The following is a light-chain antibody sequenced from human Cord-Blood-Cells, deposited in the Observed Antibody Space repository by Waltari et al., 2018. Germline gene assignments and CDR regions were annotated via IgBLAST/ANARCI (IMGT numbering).Light chain of an antibody. V-gene: IGKV3-11*01. CDR1: QSVISY. Sequence: EIVLTQSPATLSLPPGERATISCRASQSVISYLACYQQQPGQAPRLLIYDASNRATGIPARFSGSGSGTDFSLTISSLEPEDFAVYYCQQRSNWPPYTFGQGTKLEIK. J-gene: IGKJ2*01. CDR3: QQRSNWPPYT. CDR2: DAS.